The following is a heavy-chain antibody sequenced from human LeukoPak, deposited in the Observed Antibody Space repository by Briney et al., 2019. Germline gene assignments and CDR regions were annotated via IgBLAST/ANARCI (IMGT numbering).Heavy chain of an antibody. V-gene: IGHV3-11*03. CDR2: ISSSSTYT. CDR1: VYTFSDHY. J-gene: IGHJ5*02. CDR3: ARHRYDSGTLRGLDP. Sequence: GGSLRLSCAARVYTFSDHYVNSMRQAPGKGLEWVSSISSSSTYTNYADSVKGRFTIFRDNAKNSLYLQMNSLRAEDTAVYYCARHRYDSGTLRGLDPWGQGTLVTVSS. D-gene: IGHD3-10*01.